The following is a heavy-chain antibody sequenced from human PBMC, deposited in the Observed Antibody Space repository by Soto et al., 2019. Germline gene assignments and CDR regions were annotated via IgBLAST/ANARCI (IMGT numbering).Heavy chain of an antibody. Sequence: GGSLRLSCAASGFTFSSYAMHWVRQAPGKGLEWVAVISYDGSNKYYADSVKGRFTISRDNSKDTLYLQMNSLRAEDTAVYYCARDLDGRIAVAGTVDYWGQGTLVTVSS. J-gene: IGHJ4*02. D-gene: IGHD6-19*01. V-gene: IGHV3-30-3*01. CDR2: ISYDGSNK. CDR1: GFTFSSYA. CDR3: ARDLDGRIAVAGTVDY.